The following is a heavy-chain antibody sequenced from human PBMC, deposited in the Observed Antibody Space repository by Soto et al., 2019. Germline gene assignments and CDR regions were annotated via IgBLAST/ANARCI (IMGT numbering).Heavy chain of an antibody. Sequence: QVQLVESGGGVVQPGRSLRLSCAASGFTFSSYGMHWVRQAPGKGLECVAVIWYDGSNKYYADSVKGRFTISRDNSKNTLYLQMNSLRAEDTAVYYCARDGGYSYGYGFDYWGQGTLVTVSS. CDR2: IWYDGSNK. CDR3: ARDGGYSYGYGFDY. D-gene: IGHD5-18*01. V-gene: IGHV3-33*01. J-gene: IGHJ4*02. CDR1: GFTFSSYG.